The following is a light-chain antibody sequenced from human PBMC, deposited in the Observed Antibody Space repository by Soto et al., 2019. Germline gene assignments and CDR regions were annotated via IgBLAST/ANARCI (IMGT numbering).Light chain of an antibody. V-gene: IGLV1-51*01. Sequence: QSVLTQPPSVSAAPVQKVTISCSGSSSNIGNNYVSWYQQLPGTAPKLLIYDNNKRPSGIPDRFSGSKSGTSGTLDITGLQTGDEADYYCATWDYSLTGEVFGGGTKLTVL. CDR1: SSNIGNNY. CDR3: ATWDYSLTGEV. J-gene: IGLJ2*01. CDR2: DNN.